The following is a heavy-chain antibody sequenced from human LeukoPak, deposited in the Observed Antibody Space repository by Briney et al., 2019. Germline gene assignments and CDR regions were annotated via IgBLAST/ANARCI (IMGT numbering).Heavy chain of an antibody. CDR1: GFTFSSYA. V-gene: IGHV3-23*01. D-gene: IGHD4-17*01. Sequence: GGSLRLSCAASGFTFSSYAMSWVRQAPGKGLEWVSAISGSGGSTCYADSVKGRFTISRDNSKNTLYLQMNSLRAEDTAVYYCAKVRTTVTTPPYFDYWGQGTLVTVSS. CDR2: ISGSGGST. CDR3: AKVRTTVTTPPYFDY. J-gene: IGHJ4*02.